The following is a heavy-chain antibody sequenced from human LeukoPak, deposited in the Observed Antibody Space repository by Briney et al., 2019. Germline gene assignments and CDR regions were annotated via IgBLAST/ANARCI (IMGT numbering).Heavy chain of an antibody. Sequence: GRSLRLSCAASGFTFSSYAMHWVRQAPGKGLEWVAVISYDGSNKYYADSVKGRFTISRDNSKNTLYLQMNSLRAEDTAVYYCASEGGITAAGNYWGQGTLVTVSS. CDR3: ASEGGITAAGNY. CDR1: GFTFSSYA. D-gene: IGHD6-13*01. CDR2: ISYDGSNK. J-gene: IGHJ4*02. V-gene: IGHV3-30-3*01.